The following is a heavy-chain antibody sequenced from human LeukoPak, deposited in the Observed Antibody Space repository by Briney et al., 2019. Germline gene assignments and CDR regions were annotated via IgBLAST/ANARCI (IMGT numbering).Heavy chain of an antibody. D-gene: IGHD6-19*01. V-gene: IGHV3-30*04. CDR3: VAGDGWLGDY. CDR2: IRYDGSNK. CDR1: GFTFSSYA. Sequence: GRSLRLSCAASGFTFSSYAMHWVRQAPGKGLEWVAFIRYDGSNKYYADSVKGRFTISRDNGKNVLYLQMSSLRVEDTAVYYCVAGDGWLGDYWGQGTLVTVSS. J-gene: IGHJ4*02.